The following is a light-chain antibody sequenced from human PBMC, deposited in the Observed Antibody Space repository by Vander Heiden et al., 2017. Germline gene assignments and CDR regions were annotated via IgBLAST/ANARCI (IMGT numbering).Light chain of an antibody. Sequence: AIRMTQSPSSFSASTGDRVTITCRASQGISSYLAWYQQKPGKAPKLLIYAASTLQSGVQSRLSGSGSGTDFTLTISCLQSEDFATYYCQQYYSYPWTLGEETKVEIK. CDR2: AAS. CDR3: QQYYSYPWT. CDR1: QGISSY. V-gene: IGKV1-8*01. J-gene: IGKJ1*01.